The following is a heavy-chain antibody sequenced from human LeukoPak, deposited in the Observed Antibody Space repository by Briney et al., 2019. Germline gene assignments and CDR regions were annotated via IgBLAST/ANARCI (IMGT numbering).Heavy chain of an antibody. Sequence: GGSLRLSCAASGFTFSSYAMSWVRQAPGKGLEWVSAISGSGGSTYYADSVKGRFTISRDNSKNTLYLQMNSLRAEDTAVYYCAKEGDIVVVVAALYFDYWGQGTLVTVSS. D-gene: IGHD2-15*01. J-gene: IGHJ4*02. V-gene: IGHV3-23*01. CDR2: ISGSGGST. CDR1: GFTFSSYA. CDR3: AKEGDIVVVVAALYFDY.